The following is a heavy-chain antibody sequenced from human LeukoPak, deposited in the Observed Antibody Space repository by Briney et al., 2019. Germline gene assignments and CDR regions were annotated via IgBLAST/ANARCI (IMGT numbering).Heavy chain of an antibody. CDR2: IKQESGEI. Sequence: GGSLRLSCVASGFTFSSYWMSWVRHAPGKGPEWVANIKQESGEIYYVDSVKGRFTISRDSAKNSLYLQMNSLRAEDTAVYYCARDKIVGPTRFDYWGQGILVTVSS. J-gene: IGHJ4*02. CDR3: ARDKIVGPTRFDY. V-gene: IGHV3-7*01. CDR1: GFTFSSYW. D-gene: IGHD1-26*01.